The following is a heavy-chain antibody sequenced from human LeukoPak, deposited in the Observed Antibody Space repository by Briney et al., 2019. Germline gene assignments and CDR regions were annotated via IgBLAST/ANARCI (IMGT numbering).Heavy chain of an antibody. CDR3: ARWGHSDYSSFPTKFDC. CDR1: GFTFSSFQ. J-gene: IGHJ4*02. D-gene: IGHD5-12*01. CDR2: ICGGDSQI. Sequence: GGSLRLSCAASGFTFSSFQMTWVRQAPGKGLEWVSYICGGDSQIFYADSVKGRFTISRDNAKNSLYLQMSSLRPEDTAIYYCARWGHSDYSSFPTKFDCWGQGTLVTVSS. V-gene: IGHV3-48*03.